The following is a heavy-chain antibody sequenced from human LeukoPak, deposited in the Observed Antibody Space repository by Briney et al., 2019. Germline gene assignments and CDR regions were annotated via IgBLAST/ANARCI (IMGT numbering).Heavy chain of an antibody. CDR2: IRYDGTNK. J-gene: IGHJ3*02. CDR3: ASWYDILTHDAFDI. Sequence: GGSLRLSCAASGFTFSSYGMHWVRQAPGKGLEWVAFIRYDGTNKYYADSVKGRFTISRDNSKNTLYLQMNSLRAEDTAVYYCASWYDILTHDAFDIWGQGTMVTVSS. D-gene: IGHD3-9*01. CDR1: GFTFSSYG. V-gene: IGHV3-30*02.